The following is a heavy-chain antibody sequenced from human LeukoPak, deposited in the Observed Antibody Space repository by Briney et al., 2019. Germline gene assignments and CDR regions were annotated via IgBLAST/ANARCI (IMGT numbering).Heavy chain of an antibody. CDR1: GDSVSSNSAA. CDR2: TYYRSILYN. CDR3: AREKPRYYGSGSYSSYYYYMDV. J-gene: IGHJ6*03. D-gene: IGHD3-10*01. Sequence: SQTLSLTCAISGDSVSSNSAAWNWIRQSPSRGLEWLGRTYYRSILYNDSAVSVKSRITITPDTSKNQFSLQLNSVTPEDTAVYYCAREKPRYYGSGSYSSYYYYMDVWGKGTTVTVSS. V-gene: IGHV6-1*01.